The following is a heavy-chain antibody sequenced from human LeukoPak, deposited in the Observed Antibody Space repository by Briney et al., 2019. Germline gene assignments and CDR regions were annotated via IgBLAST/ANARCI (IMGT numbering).Heavy chain of an antibody. Sequence: ASVKVSCKASGYTFTSYDINWVRQATGQGLEWMGWMNPSSGNTHYAQNLQGRVTLTTDISTSTAYMELRSLRSDDTAVYYCARGISETTVIPIDYWGPGTLVTVSS. V-gene: IGHV1-8*01. D-gene: IGHD4-11*01. CDR3: ARGISETTVIPIDY. J-gene: IGHJ4*02. CDR1: GYTFTSYD. CDR2: MNPSSGNT.